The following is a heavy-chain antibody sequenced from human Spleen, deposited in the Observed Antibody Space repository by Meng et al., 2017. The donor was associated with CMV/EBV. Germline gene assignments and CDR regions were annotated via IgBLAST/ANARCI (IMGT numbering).Heavy chain of an antibody. V-gene: IGHV3-21*01. CDR2: ISSGGRYI. Sequence: GESLKISCAVSGFTFSNYNMNWVRQAPGKGLEWVSSISSGGRYIYYVDSVKGRFTISRDNAKNSLYLQMDSLRVEDTAVYYCVMRGDYWGQGTLVTVSS. CDR3: VMRGDY. J-gene: IGHJ4*02. CDR1: GFTFSNYN.